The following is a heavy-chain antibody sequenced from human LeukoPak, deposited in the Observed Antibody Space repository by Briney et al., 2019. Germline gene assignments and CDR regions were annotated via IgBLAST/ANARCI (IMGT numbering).Heavy chain of an antibody. CDR2: ISGSGGST. J-gene: IGHJ4*02. D-gene: IGHD3-22*01. CDR3: AKDVYSYKDYYESSGFDY. V-gene: IGHV3-23*01. CDR1: GFTFSSYG. Sequence: GGSLRLSCAASGFTFSSYGMSWVRQAPGKGLEWVSAISGSGGSTYYADSVKGRFTISRANSKNTLYLQMNSLRAEDTAVYYSAKDVYSYKDYYESSGFDYWGPGNLVTVSS.